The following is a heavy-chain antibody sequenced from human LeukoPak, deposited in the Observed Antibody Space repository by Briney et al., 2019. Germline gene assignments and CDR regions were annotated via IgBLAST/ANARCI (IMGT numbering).Heavy chain of an antibody. CDR2: NYYSGST. V-gene: IGHV4-39*07. J-gene: IGHJ2*01. CDR3: SRRYCSQSRCFYWYFDL. Sequence: SETLSLTCTVSGGSIISGGSYWGWIRPPPGKGLEWIGSNYYSGSTWYNPALKSRTTISVDTPKNQLSLRLSSVNAADRAGYYCSRRYCSQSRCFYWYFDLWGRGTLLTVSS. D-gene: IGHD6-19*01. CDR1: GGSIISGGSY.